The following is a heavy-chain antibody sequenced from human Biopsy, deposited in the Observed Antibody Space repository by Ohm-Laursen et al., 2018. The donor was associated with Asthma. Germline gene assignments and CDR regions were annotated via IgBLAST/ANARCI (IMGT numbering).Heavy chain of an antibody. Sequence: SLRLSCTASGFAVSRYHMFWVRQAPGKGLEWVSVIYSGGRSHTADSVRGRFTISRDYSKNTLYLQMHSLRAEDTAVYYCARGDSSNWSHYYFDYWGQGTLVTVSS. CDR2: IYSGGRS. CDR3: ARGDSSNWSHYYFDY. CDR1: GFAVSRYH. D-gene: IGHD3-22*01. V-gene: IGHV3-53*01. J-gene: IGHJ4*02.